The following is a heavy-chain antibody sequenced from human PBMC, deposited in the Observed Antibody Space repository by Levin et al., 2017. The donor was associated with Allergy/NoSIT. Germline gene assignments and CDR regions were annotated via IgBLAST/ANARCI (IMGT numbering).Heavy chain of an antibody. CDR2: ISYDGSNK. Sequence: GESLKISCAASGFTFSSYGMHWVRQAPGKGLEWVAVISYDGSNKYYADSVKGRFTISRDNSKNTLYLQMNSLRAEDTAVYYCAKDPRGYSSLGGMDVWGQGTTVTVSS. CDR3: AKDPRGYSSLGGMDV. CDR1: GFTFSSYG. J-gene: IGHJ6*02. D-gene: IGHD5-12*01. V-gene: IGHV3-30*18.